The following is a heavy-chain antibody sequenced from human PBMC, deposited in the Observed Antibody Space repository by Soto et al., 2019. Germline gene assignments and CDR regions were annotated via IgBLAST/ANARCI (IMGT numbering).Heavy chain of an antibody. J-gene: IGHJ4*02. CDR2: ISASRGNT. V-gene: IGHV3-23*01. CDR3: AKVKHLVLVTAIPYYFDS. CDR1: GFTFSSYA. Sequence: EVQLLESGGGLVKPGGSLRLSCAASGFTFSSYAMTWVRQAPVKGLEWVSSISASRGNTYYADSVKGRFTVSRDNSKYTLFLQMSSLRAEDTAVYYCAKVKHLVLVTAIPYYFDSWGQGTLVRVSS. D-gene: IGHD2-21*02.